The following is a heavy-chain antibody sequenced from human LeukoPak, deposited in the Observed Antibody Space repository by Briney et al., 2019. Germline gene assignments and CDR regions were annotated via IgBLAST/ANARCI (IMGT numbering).Heavy chain of an antibody. D-gene: IGHD6-6*01. CDR1: HYTFSNYG. J-gene: IGHJ4*02. CDR3: ASGHSSSPSFDY. CDR2: ISAYNSNS. V-gene: IGHV1-18*01. Sequence: ASVKVACKASHYTFSNYGITWVRQAPGQGLEWMGRISAYNSNSKYAQKFQGRVTMTTDTSTSTAYMELRSLRSDDTAVYYCASGHSSSPSFDYSGQGTLVTVSS.